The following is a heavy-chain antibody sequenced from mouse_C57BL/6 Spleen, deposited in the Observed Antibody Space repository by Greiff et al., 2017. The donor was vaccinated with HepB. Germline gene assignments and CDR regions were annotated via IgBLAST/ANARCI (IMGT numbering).Heavy chain of an antibody. Sequence: QVQLQQSGAELARPGASVKLSCKASGYTFTSYGISWVKQRTGQGLEWIGEIYPRSGNTYYNEKFKGKATLTADKSSSTAYMELRSLTSEDSAVYFCARGAYGSSYGAMDYWGQGTSVTVSS. D-gene: IGHD1-1*01. V-gene: IGHV1-81*01. CDR3: ARGAYGSSYGAMDY. J-gene: IGHJ4*01. CDR1: GYTFTSYG. CDR2: IYPRSGNT.